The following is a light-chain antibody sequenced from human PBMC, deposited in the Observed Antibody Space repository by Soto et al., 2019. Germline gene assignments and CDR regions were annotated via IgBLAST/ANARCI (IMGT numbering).Light chain of an antibody. V-gene: IGLV2-8*01. J-gene: IGLJ3*02. CDR1: SSDFGGYNY. CDR3: SSYAGSSNWV. Sequence: QSALTQPPSASGSPGQSVTISCTGASSDFGGYNYVSWYQQHPGKAPKLIIFEVSKRPSGVPERFSGSKSGNTASLTVSGLQADDEADYYCSSYAGSSNWVFGGGTKLTVL. CDR2: EVS.